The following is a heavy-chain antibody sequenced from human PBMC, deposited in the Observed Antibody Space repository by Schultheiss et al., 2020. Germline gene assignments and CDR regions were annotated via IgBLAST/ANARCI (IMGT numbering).Heavy chain of an antibody. D-gene: IGHD3-10*01. V-gene: IGHV3-21*04. J-gene: IGHJ6*02. CDR3: ARVATMVQGVRVLSGMDV. Sequence: GESLKISCAASGFTFSSYSMNWVRQAPGKGLEWVSSISSSSSYIYYADSVKGRFTISRDNAKNSLYLQMNSLRAEDTAVYYCARVATMVQGVRVLSGMDVWGQGTTVTVSS. CDR1: GFTFSSYS. CDR2: ISSSSSYI.